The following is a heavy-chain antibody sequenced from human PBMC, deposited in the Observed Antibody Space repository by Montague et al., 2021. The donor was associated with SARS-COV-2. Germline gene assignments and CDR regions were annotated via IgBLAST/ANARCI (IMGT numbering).Heavy chain of an antibody. CDR3: ARDSFWSGYYTDYYGMDV. Sequence: SLRLSCAASGFTFSSYWMSWVRQAPGKGLEWVANIKPDGSEKYYVDSVKGRFTISRDNAKNSLYLQMNSLGAEDTAVYYCARDSFWSGYYTDYYGMDVWGQGTTVTVSS. D-gene: IGHD3-3*01. CDR2: IKPDGSEK. J-gene: IGHJ6*02. CDR1: GFTFSSYW. V-gene: IGHV3-7*01.